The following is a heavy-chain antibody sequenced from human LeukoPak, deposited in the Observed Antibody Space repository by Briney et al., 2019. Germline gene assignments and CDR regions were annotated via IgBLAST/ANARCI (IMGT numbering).Heavy chain of an antibody. V-gene: IGHV3-23*01. Sequence: GGSLRLSCAASGFTFSSYSMNWVRQAPGKGLEWVSSITSSGTANYADSVKDRFLISRDNSKDTLFLQMNNLRVEDTAVYYCANTGSYSVYWGQGTLVTVSS. D-gene: IGHD2-21*01. J-gene: IGHJ4*02. CDR1: GFTFSSYS. CDR2: ITSSGTA. CDR3: ANTGSYSVY.